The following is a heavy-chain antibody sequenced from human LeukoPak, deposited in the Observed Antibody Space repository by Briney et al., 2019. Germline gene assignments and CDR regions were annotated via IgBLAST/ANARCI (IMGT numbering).Heavy chain of an antibody. CDR3: ARGSYDSSRYYYEFDY. D-gene: IGHD3-22*01. CDR2: INAGNGNT. Sequence: GASVKVSCKASGYTFTSYAMHWVRQAPGQRPEWMGWINAGNGNTKYSQEFQGRVTITRDTSASTANMELSSLRYEDMAVYYCARGSYDSSRYYYEFDYWGQGTLVTVSS. J-gene: IGHJ4*02. V-gene: IGHV1-3*03. CDR1: GYTFTSYA.